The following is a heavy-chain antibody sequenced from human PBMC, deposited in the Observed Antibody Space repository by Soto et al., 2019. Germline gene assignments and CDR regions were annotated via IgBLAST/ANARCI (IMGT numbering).Heavy chain of an antibody. Sequence: SETLSLTCSVSGDSISNSRFYWAWIRQPPGEGLEWFGSIYHTGNAYYNPSLKSRVTISVDTSKNQFSLKLTSVTAADAALYYCARDFFDSSDYTTNWFDPWGQGTLVT. J-gene: IGHJ5*02. V-gene: IGHV4-39*01. CDR3: ARDFFDSSDYTTNWFDP. CDR1: GDSISNSRFY. D-gene: IGHD3-22*01. CDR2: IYHTGNA.